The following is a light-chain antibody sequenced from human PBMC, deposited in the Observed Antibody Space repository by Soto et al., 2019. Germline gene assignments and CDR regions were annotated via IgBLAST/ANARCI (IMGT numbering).Light chain of an antibody. Sequence: QPVLTQPPSVSGAPGQRVTISCTGSSSNIGAGYDVHWYQQLPGTAPKLLIYGNSNRPSGVPDRFSGSKSGTSASLAITGLQAEDEADYYCQSYDISLSGQGVFGTGTKLTVL. CDR2: GNS. V-gene: IGLV1-40*01. J-gene: IGLJ1*01. CDR1: SSNIGAGYD. CDR3: QSYDISLSGQGV.